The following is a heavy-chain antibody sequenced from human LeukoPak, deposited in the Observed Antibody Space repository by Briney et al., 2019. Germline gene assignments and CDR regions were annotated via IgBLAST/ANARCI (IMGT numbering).Heavy chain of an antibody. D-gene: IGHD3-3*01. V-gene: IGHV1-2*02. CDR1: GYTFTGYY. J-gene: IGHJ5*02. Sequence: ASVKVSCKASGYTFTGYYMHWVRQAPGQGLEWMGWINPNSGGTNYAQKFQGRVTMTRDTSIRTAYMELSRLRSDDTAVYYCARGFWSGSSAVWFDPWGQGTLVTVSS. CDR2: INPNSGGT. CDR3: ARGFWSGSSAVWFDP.